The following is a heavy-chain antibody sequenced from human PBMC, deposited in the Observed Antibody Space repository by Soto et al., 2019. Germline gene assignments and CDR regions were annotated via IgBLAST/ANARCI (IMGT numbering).Heavy chain of an antibody. CDR1: GGSISSSNW. J-gene: IGHJ5*02. V-gene: IGHV4-4*02. CDR2: IYHSGST. Sequence: QVQLQESGPGLVKPSGTLSLTCAVSGGSISSSNWWSWVRQPPGKGLEWIGEIYHSGSTNYNPSLKSRVTISVDKSTNQFSLKLSSVTAADTAVYYCARVDTSIAAAGTSRFDPWGQGTLVTVSS. D-gene: IGHD6-13*01. CDR3: ARVDTSIAAAGTSRFDP.